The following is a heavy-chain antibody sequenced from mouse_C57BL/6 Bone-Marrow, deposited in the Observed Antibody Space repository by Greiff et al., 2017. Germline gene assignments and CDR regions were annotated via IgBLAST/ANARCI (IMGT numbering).Heavy chain of an antibody. V-gene: IGHV5-4*01. CDR2: ISDGGSYT. CDR1: GFTFSSYA. D-gene: IGHD2-1*01. CDR3: ASEGGLYYGNYGRFAY. J-gene: IGHJ3*01. Sequence: EVQRVESGGGLVKPGGSLKLSCAASGFTFSSYAMSWVRQTPEKRLEWVATISDGGSYTYYPDNVKGRFTISRDNAKNNLYLQMSHLKSEDTAMYYCASEGGLYYGNYGRFAYWGQGTLVTVSA.